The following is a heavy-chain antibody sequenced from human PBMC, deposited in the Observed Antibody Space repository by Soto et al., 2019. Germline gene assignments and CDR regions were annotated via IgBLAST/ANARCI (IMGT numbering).Heavy chain of an antibody. CDR2: TIPIFGTA. Sequence: QVQLVQSGAEVKKPGSSVKVSCKASGGTFSSYAISWVRQAPGQGLEWMGGTIPIFGTANYAQKFQGRVTITADESTSTAYMELSSLRSEDTAVYYCARVARYYYDSSGYYGYWGQGTLVTVSS. J-gene: IGHJ4*02. V-gene: IGHV1-69*01. D-gene: IGHD3-22*01. CDR3: ARVARYYYDSSGYYGY. CDR1: GGTFSSYA.